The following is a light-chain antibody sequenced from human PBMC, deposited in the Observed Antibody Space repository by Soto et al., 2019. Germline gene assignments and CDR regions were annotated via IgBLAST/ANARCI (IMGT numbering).Light chain of an antibody. J-gene: IGLJ1*01. CDR2: EVY. CDR3: SSYVGTNSYA. V-gene: IGLV2-8*01. Sequence: QSALTQPPYPSGSSGQSVTISCTGTSSAVGGYNYVSWYQHHPGKAPKLIIYEVYKRPSGVPDRFSGSKSGNTAALTVSGLQAEDEADYYCSSYVGTNSYAFGTGT. CDR1: SSAVGGYNY.